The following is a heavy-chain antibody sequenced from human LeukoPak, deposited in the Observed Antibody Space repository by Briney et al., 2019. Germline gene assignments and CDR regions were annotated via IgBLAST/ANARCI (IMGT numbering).Heavy chain of an antibody. CDR1: GDTFSSYA. D-gene: IGHD2-15*01. CDR3: ARVGVVAATSRFYYYYGMDV. CDR2: IIPIFGTA. Sequence: ASVKVSCKASGDTFSSYAISWVRQAPGQGLEWMGGIIPIFGTANYAQKFQGRVTITADESTSTAYMELSSLRSEDTAVYYCARVGVVAATSRFYYYYGMDVWGQGTTVTVSS. J-gene: IGHJ6*02. V-gene: IGHV1-69*13.